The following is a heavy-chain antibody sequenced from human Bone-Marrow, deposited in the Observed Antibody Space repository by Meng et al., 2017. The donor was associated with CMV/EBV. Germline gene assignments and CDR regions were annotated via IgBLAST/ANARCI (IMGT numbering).Heavy chain of an antibody. V-gene: IGHV1-3*02. CDR3: ARDVAGIVVVPAAINYYYGMDV. CDR2: SNAGNGNT. CDR1: GYTFTSYA. D-gene: IGHD2-2*02. Sequence: ASVKVSCKASGYTFTSYAMHWVRQAPGQRLEWMGWSNAGNGNTKYSQEFQGRVTITRDTSASTAYMELSSLRAEDTAVYYCARDVAGIVVVPAAINYYYGMDVWGQGTTVTVSS. J-gene: IGHJ6*02.